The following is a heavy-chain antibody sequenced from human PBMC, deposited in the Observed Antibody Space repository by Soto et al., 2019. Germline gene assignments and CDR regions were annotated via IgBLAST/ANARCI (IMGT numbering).Heavy chain of an antibody. V-gene: IGHV1-46*01. D-gene: IGHD2-15*01. J-gene: IGHJ4*02. CDR1: GYTFTSHF. Sequence: ASVKVSCKASGYTFTSHFMHWVRQAPGQGLEWMGIINPSVGSTSYTHKFQGRVTMTRDTSTTTVYMELSSLRSEDTAVYYCAXDRDCSGGTCYSYYFHTWGPGTLVTVSS. CDR2: INPSVGST. CDR3: AXDRDCSGGTCYSYYFHT.